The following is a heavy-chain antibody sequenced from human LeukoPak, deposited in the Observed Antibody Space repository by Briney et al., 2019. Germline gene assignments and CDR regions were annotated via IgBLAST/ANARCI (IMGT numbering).Heavy chain of an antibody. CDR3: AKSGSIFGVELCYYYYMDV. D-gene: IGHD3-3*01. V-gene: IGHV3-30*02. CDR2: IRYDGSNK. Sequence: GGSLRLSCAASGFTFSSYGMHWVRQAPGKGLEWVAFIRYDGSNKYYADSVKGRFTISRDNSKSTLYLQMNSLRAEDTAVYYCAKSGSIFGVELCYYYYMDVWGKGTTVAVSS. J-gene: IGHJ6*03. CDR1: GFTFSSYG.